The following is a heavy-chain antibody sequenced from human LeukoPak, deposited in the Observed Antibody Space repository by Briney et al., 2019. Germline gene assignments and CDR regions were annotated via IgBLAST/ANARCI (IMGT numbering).Heavy chain of an antibody. J-gene: IGHJ4*02. CDR1: GFTFSSYE. Sequence: GGSLRLSCAASGFTFSSYEMNWVRQAPGKGLEWVSYISSSGSTIYYADSVKGRFTISRDNAKNSLYLQMNSLRAEDTAVYYCARDPQGYYFDYWGQGTLVTVSS. V-gene: IGHV3-48*03. CDR3: ARDPQGYYFDY. CDR2: ISSSGSTI.